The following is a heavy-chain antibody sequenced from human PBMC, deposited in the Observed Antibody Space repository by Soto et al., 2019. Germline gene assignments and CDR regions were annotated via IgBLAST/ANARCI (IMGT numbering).Heavy chain of an antibody. CDR3: ARAQVDY. Sequence: WGSLRLSCAASGFAFGNYWMHWVRQPPGKGPEWVSRMTSDGRTTQYADSVKGRFTVSRDNAKNTLYLQMNSLRAEDTAAYYCARAQVDYWGQGIRVTVYS. CDR1: GFAFGNYW. V-gene: IGHV3-74*03. J-gene: IGHJ4*02. CDR2: MTSDGRTT.